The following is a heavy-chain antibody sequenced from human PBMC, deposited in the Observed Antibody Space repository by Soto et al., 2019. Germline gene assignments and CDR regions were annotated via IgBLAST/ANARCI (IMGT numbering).Heavy chain of an antibody. D-gene: IGHD2-2*01. J-gene: IGHJ3*02. CDR1: GFTVSSNY. V-gene: IGHV3-53*01. CDR2: IYSGGST. Sequence: GGSLRLSCAASGFTVSSNYMSWVRQAPGKGLERVSVIYSGGSTYYADSVKGRFTISRDNAKNTLYLQMNSLRAEDTAVYYCAAVVPTRNAFDIWGQGTMVTVSS. CDR3: AAVVPTRNAFDI.